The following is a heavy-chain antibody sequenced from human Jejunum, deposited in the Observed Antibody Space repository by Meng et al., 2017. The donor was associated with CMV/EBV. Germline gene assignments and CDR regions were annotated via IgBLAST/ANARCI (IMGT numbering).Heavy chain of an antibody. V-gene: IGHV1-2*02. CDR2: IKPNNGAT. J-gene: IGHJ4*02. CDR1: GYPFHVYY. Sequence: KASGYPFHVYYIHWLRRTPGRGLEWMGWIKPNNGATTYAQDFQGRLTLTSDTSISTAFMELSGRRSNDTAVYYCAKVESSSWYTDWGQGTLVTVSS. D-gene: IGHD2-2*02. CDR3: AKVESSSWYTD.